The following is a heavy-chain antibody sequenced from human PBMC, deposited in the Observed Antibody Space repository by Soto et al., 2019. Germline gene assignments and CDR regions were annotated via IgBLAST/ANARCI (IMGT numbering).Heavy chain of an antibody. Sequence: GGSLRLSCAASGFTFSSYAMSWVRQAPGKGLEWVSAISGSGGNTYYADSWKGRFTISRDNSKNTLYLQMNSLRAEDTAVNYCAKDWAYCSSTSCYYYYYYYMDVWGKGTTVTVSS. V-gene: IGHV3-23*01. J-gene: IGHJ6*03. CDR2: ISGSGGNT. CDR3: AKDWAYCSSTSCYYYYYYYMDV. D-gene: IGHD2-2*01. CDR1: GFTFSSYA.